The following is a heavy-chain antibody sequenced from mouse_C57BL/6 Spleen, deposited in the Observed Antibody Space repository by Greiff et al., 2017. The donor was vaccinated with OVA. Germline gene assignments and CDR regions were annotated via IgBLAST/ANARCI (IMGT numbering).Heavy chain of an antibody. CDR3: ARGKDYGGGAMDY. CDR2: IYPGDGDT. CDR1: GYAFSSYW. D-gene: IGHD2-4*01. Sequence: VQLQQSGAELVKPGASVKISCKASGYAFSSYWMNWVKQRPGKGLEWIGQIYPGDGDTNYNGKFKGKATMTAAKSSSTTYMQLSSLTSEDSAVYFCARGKDYGGGAMDYWGQGTSVTGAS. V-gene: IGHV1-80*01. J-gene: IGHJ4*01.